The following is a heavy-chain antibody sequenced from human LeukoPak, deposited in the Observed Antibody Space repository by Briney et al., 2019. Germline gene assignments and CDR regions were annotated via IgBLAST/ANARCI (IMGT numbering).Heavy chain of an antibody. CDR1: GFTFDDYA. D-gene: IGHD1/OR15-1a*01. CDR3: AKGSEQNWFDP. J-gene: IGHJ5*02. CDR2: ISWDGGST. Sequence: PGGSLRLSCAASGFTFDDYAMHWVRQAPGKGLEWVSLISWDGGSTYYADSVKGRFTLSRDNSKTSLYLQMNSLRAEDTALYYCAKGSEQNWFDPWGQGTLVTVSS. V-gene: IGHV3-43D*03.